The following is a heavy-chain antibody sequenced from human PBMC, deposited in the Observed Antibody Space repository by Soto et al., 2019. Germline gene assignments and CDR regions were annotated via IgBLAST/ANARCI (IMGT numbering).Heavy chain of an antibody. CDR2: ISSSGMTI. V-gene: IGHV3-48*02. D-gene: IGHD1-26*01. CDR3: ARMEQVPNNDYYYFYMDV. CDR1: GFSFSTYS. J-gene: IGHJ6*03. Sequence: EVHLVESGGGLVQPGGSLRLSCEASGFSFSTYSMNWVRQAPGKGLEWVSYISSSGMTIYYADSVKGRLTISRDNAKNSLYLQMHSLRDEDTAIYFCARMEQVPNNDYYYFYMDVWGTGTTVTVS.